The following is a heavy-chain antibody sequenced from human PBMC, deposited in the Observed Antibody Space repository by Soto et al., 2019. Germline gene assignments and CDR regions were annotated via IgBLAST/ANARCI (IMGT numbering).Heavy chain of an antibody. Sequence: QIILKESGPTLVKPTQTLTLTCSFSGFSLSTTSVGVGWIRQPPGKALEWLALIYWDGDKRYSPSQKRRLTTTXDXXKNQVVLTMTNMDPADTGAYYCVYMPSQQWMSFSVWGQGTMVIVSS. CDR2: IYWDGDK. CDR1: GFSLSTTSVG. J-gene: IGHJ3*01. CDR3: VYMPSQQWMSFSV. V-gene: IGHV2-5*04. D-gene: IGHD6-19*01.